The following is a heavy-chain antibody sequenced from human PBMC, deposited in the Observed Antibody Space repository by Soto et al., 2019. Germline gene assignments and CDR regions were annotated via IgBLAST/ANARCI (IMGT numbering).Heavy chain of an antibody. V-gene: IGHV4-59*08. CDR1: GGSISSYY. J-gene: IGHJ6*03. Sequence: SETLSLTCTVSGGSISSYYWSWIRQPPGKGLEWIGYIYYSGSTNYNPSLKSRVTISVDTSKNQFSLKLSSVTAADTAVYYCARGVLYCTSTSCYGDYYYMDVWGKGTTVTVSS. CDR2: IYYSGST. D-gene: IGHD2-2*01. CDR3: ARGVLYCTSTSCYGDYYYMDV.